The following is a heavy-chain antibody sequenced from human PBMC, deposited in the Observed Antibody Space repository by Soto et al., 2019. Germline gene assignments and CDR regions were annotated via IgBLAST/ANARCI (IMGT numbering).Heavy chain of an antibody. Sequence: SETLSLTCTVSGETISSSSYYWGWIRQPPGKGLEWIGSISYSGSTYYNPSLKSRVTISVDTSKNQFSLKLSSVTAADTAVYYCARDVGPMTTVTTTTRRYYYYYMDVWGKGTTVTVSS. CDR2: ISYSGST. CDR3: ARDVGPMTTVTTTTRRYYYYYMDV. D-gene: IGHD4-17*01. J-gene: IGHJ6*03. CDR1: GETISSSSYY. V-gene: IGHV4-39*07.